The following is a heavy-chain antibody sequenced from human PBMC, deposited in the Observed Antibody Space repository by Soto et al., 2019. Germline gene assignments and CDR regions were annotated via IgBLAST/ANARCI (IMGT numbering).Heavy chain of an antibody. CDR3: ERTTATVTTGVAFDI. Sequence: QVQLVQSGAEVKKPGASVKFSCKASGGTFSSYAISWVRQAPGQGLEWMGGIIHIFGTAKYAQKFQGRGTNTADESTSTAYTELSSLRTEDTAVYYCERTTATVTTGVAFDILSQWRRLAVSS. V-gene: IGHV1-69*01. J-gene: IGHJ3*02. CDR1: GGTFSSYA. D-gene: IGHD4-17*01. CDR2: IIHIFGTA.